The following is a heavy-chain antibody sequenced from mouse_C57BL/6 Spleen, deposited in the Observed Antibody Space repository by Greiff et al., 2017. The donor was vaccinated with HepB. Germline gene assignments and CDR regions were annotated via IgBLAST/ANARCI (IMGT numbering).Heavy chain of an antibody. Sequence: DVQLQESGPELVKPGASVKISCKASGYSFTGYYMNWVKQSPEKSLEWIGEINPSTGGTTYNQKFKAKATLTVDKSSSTAYMQLKSLTSEDSAVYYCARSAYYGSSYWYFDVWGTGTTVTVSS. CDR1: GYSFTGYY. V-gene: IGHV1-42*01. CDR2: INPSTGGT. D-gene: IGHD1-1*01. CDR3: ARSAYYGSSYWYFDV. J-gene: IGHJ1*03.